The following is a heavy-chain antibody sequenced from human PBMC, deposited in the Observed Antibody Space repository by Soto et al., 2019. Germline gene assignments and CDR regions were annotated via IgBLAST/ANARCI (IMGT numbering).Heavy chain of an antibody. CDR1: GGTFSSYA. CDR3: ARFKHFWSGHPSYFDY. Sequence: GASVKVSCKASGGTFSSYAISWVREAPGQGLEWMGGIIPIFGTANYAQKFQGRVTITADESTSTAYMELSSLRSEDTAVYYCARFKHFWSGHPSYFDYWGQGTLVTVSS. CDR2: IIPIFGTA. J-gene: IGHJ4*02. V-gene: IGHV1-69*13. D-gene: IGHD3-3*02.